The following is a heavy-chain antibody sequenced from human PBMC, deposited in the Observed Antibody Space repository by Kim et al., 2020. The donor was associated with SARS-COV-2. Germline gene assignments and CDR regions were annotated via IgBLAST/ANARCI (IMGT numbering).Heavy chain of an antibody. J-gene: IGHJ4*02. CDR3: ARVPYKVGAPGSYFDY. V-gene: IGHV3-30*04. CDR1: GFTFSFYA. CDR2: ISYDGSDK. D-gene: IGHD1-26*01. Sequence: GGSLRLSCAASGFTFSFYAMHWVRRAPGKGLEWVAVISYDGSDKYYADSVKGRFTISRDNSKNTLYLQMNSLRAEDTAIYYCARVPYKVGAPGSYFDYWGQGTLVTVSS.